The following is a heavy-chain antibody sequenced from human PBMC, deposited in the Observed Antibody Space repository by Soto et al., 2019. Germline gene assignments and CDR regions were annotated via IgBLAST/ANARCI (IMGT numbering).Heavy chain of an antibody. V-gene: IGHV3-23*01. CDR3: AKARGAMVRGAAFYFDY. J-gene: IGHJ4*02. D-gene: IGHD3-10*01. Sequence: GGSLRLSCAASGFTFTIYAMSWVRQAPGKGLEWVSAITGSGGSTYYADSVKGRFTISRDNSKNTLYLQMNSLRAEDTAVYYCAKARGAMVRGAAFYFDYWGQGTLVTSPQ. CDR2: ITGSGGST. CDR1: GFTFTIYA.